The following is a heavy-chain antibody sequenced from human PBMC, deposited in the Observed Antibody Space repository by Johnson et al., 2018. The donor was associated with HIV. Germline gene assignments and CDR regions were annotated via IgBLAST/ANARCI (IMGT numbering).Heavy chain of an antibody. J-gene: IGHJ3*02. CDR3: ARDRGYWDGLDI. CDR1: GFTFSSYA. V-gene: IGHV3-64*04. D-gene: IGHD3-22*01. CDR2: ISWNSGRL. Sequence: QVQLVESGGGAVQPGRSLRLSCEASGFTFSSYAMHWVRQAPGKGLEWVSGISWNSGRLDYADSVKGRFTISRDNSKNTLYLQMNSPRADETAVYYCARDRGYWDGLDICAKGQWSPSLQ.